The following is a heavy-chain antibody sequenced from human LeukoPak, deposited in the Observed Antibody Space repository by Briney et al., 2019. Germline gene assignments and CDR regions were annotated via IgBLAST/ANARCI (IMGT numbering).Heavy chain of an antibody. D-gene: IGHD4-17*01. V-gene: IGHV4-4*07. Sequence: PSETLSLTCTVSGGSISNYYWSWLRQPAGKGLEWIGRFYSSGSYNYNPSLKSRVTMSVDTSKNQFSLRLSSVTAADTAVYYCAKRATVTTRYFDYWGQGTLVTVSS. J-gene: IGHJ4*02. CDR3: AKRATVTTRYFDY. CDR1: GGSISNYY. CDR2: FYSSGSY.